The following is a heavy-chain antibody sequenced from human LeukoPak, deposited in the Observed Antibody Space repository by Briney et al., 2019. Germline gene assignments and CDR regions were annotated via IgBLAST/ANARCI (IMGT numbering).Heavy chain of an antibody. J-gene: IGHJ4*02. V-gene: IGHV3-23*01. CDR2: ISGSGGNT. CDR1: GFTFSSYA. D-gene: IGHD6-25*01. Sequence: SGGSLRLSCAASGFTFSSYAMSWVRQAPGKGLEWVSTISGSGGNTYYADSVKGRFTISRDNSKNTLLLQMNSLRAEDTAVYYCSKGSRAAGYYFDYWGQGTLVTVSS. CDR3: SKGSRAAGYYFDY.